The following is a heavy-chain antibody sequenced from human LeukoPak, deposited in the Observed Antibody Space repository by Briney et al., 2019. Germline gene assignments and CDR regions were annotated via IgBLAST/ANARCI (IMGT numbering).Heavy chain of an antibody. V-gene: IGHV1-69*02. CDR3: ARVVVLPIAAPELDNWFDP. J-gene: IGHJ5*02. D-gene: IGHD6-6*01. CDR2: IIPILGIA. CDR1: GGTFSSYT. Sequence: GASVKVSCKASGGTFSSYTISWVRQAPGQGLEWMGRIIPILGIANYAQKFQGRVTITADKSTSTAYMELSSLRSEDTAVYYCARVVVLPIAAPELDNWFDPWGQGTLVTVSS.